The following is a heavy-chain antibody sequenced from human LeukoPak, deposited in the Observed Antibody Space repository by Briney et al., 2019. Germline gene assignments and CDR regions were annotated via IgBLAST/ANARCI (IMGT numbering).Heavy chain of an antibody. CDR1: GLTFSSSW. CDR2: INPDGIKR. D-gene: IGHD2/OR15-2a*01. J-gene: IGHJ4*02. CDR3: ARDLAFSRLDY. Sequence: GVSLRLSCAVSGLTFSSSWLVWVRQAPGKGLEWVASINPDGIKRYSADSVKGRFTISRDNARNSLYLQMDSLRVEDTAFYYCARDLAFSRLDYWGQGVLVTVSS. V-gene: IGHV3-7*01.